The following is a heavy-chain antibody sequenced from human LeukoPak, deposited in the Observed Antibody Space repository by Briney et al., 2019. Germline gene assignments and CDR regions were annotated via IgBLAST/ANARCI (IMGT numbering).Heavy chain of an antibody. CDR2: ISSSSSYI. CDR1: GFTFSSYI. Sequence: PGGSLRLSCAASGFTFSSYIMNWVRQAPGKGLEWVSSISSSSSYIYYADSVKGRFTISRDNSKNTLYLQMNSLRAEDTAVYYCARETPLGYWAFDIWGQGTMVTVSS. J-gene: IGHJ3*02. CDR3: ARETPLGYWAFDI. V-gene: IGHV3-21*04. D-gene: IGHD3-22*01.